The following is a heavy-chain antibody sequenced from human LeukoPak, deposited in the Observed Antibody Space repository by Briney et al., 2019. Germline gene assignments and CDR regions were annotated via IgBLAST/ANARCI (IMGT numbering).Heavy chain of an antibody. CDR3: ASLLWSGYYTGY. CDR2: INPNSGGT. CDR1: EYTFTGYY. V-gene: IGHV1-2*02. J-gene: IGHJ4*02. D-gene: IGHD3-3*01. Sequence: ASVKVSCKASEYTFTGYYMHWVRQAPGQGLEWMGWINPNSGGTNYAQKFQGRVTMTSDTSISTAYMELSRLRSDDTAVYYCASLLWSGYYTGYWGQGTLVTVSS.